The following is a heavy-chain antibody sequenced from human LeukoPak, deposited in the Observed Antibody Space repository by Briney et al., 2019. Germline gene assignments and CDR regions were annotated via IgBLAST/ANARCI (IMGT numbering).Heavy chain of an antibody. CDR2: ISSSSSYI. J-gene: IGHJ6*02. CDR1: GFTVSSTY. D-gene: IGHD3-10*01. V-gene: IGHV3-21*01. CDR3: ARDSYYGSGRATYYYYGMDV. Sequence: PGGSLRLSCAISGFTVSSTYMSWVRQAPGKGLEWVSSISSSSSYIYYADSVKGRFTISRDNAKNSLYLQMNSLRAEDTAVYYCARDSYYGSGRATYYYYGMDVWGQGTTVTVSS.